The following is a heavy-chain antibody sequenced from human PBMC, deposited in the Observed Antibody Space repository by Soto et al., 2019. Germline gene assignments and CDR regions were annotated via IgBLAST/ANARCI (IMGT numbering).Heavy chain of an antibody. V-gene: IGHV3-7*04. CDR3: ARDLSYGNI. D-gene: IGHD5-18*01. CDR2: IKQDGSEK. J-gene: IGHJ3*02. CDR1: GMTFSSYW. Sequence: EVQLVESGGGLVQPGGSLRLSCAASGMTFSSYWMSWVRQAPGKGLEWVANIKQDGSEKFYVDSVKGRFTISRDNPKNSLYLLMNSLRAEDTAVYDCARDLSYGNIWGQGTMVTVSS.